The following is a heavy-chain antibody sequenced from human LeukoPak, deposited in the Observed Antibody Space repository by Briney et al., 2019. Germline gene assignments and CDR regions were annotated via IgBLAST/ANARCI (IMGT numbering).Heavy chain of an antibody. CDR1: GGSITSSNYY. CDR3: ASHSRYSFYFEF. D-gene: IGHD2/OR15-2a*01. CDR2: ISYSGST. V-gene: IGHV4-39*01. J-gene: IGHJ4*02. Sequence: PSETLSLTCSVSGGSITSSNYYWGWIRQPPGKGPEWIGSISYSGSTFYNPSLKSRLTISVDTSKNEFSLKLSSVTAADTAAYYCASHSRYSFYFEFWGQGILVTVSS.